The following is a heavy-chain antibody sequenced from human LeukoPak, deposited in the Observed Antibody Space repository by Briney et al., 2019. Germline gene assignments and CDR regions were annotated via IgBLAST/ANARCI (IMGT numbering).Heavy chain of an antibody. Sequence: ASVKVSCKVSGYTLTELSMHWVRQAPGKGLEWMGGFDPEDGETIYAQKFQGRVTMTEDTSTDTAYMELSSLRSEDTAVYYCATDGPTYYDSSGSWDDAFDIWGQGTMVTVSS. CDR2: FDPEDGET. V-gene: IGHV1-24*01. CDR1: GYTLTELS. J-gene: IGHJ3*02. CDR3: ATDGPTYYDSSGSWDDAFDI. D-gene: IGHD3-22*01.